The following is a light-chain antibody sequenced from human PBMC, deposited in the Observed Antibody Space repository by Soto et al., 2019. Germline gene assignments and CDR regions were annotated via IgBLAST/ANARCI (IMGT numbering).Light chain of an antibody. CDR1: QSVSSSY. CDR3: QQYGSSLWWT. J-gene: IGKJ1*01. V-gene: IGKV3-20*01. CDR2: GAS. Sequence: EIVLTQSPGTLSLSQGERATLSCRASQSVSSSYLAWYQQKPGQAPRLLIYGASSRATGIPDRFSGSGSGTDFTLTISRLEPEDFAVYYCQQYGSSLWWTFGQGTKVDTK.